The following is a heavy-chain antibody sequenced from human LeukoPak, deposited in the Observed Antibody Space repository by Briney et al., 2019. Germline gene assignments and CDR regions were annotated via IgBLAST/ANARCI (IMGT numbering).Heavy chain of an antibody. CDR1: GFTFSGSA. V-gene: IGHV3-73*01. CDR3: ARDGIMATRDAFDI. D-gene: IGHD5-24*01. J-gene: IGHJ3*02. Sequence: GGSLRLSCAASGFTFSGSAMHWVRQASGKGLEWVGRIRSKANSYATAYAASVKGRFTISRDDSKNTAYLQMNSLKTEDTAVYYCARDGIMATRDAFDIWGQGTMVTVSS. CDR2: IRSKANSYAT.